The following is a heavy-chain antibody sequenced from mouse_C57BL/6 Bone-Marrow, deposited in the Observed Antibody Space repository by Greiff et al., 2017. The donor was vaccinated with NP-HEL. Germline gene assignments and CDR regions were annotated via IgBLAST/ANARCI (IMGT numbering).Heavy chain of an antibody. CDR2: IDPENGAT. J-gene: IGHJ2*01. CDR3: ATRENDGYPVGY. V-gene: IGHV14-4*01. CDR1: GYTFTDYE. Sequence: EVQLQQSGAELVRPGASVTLSCTASGYTFTDYEMHWVKQTPVHGLEWLGWIDPENGATEYASKFPGKATITADTSSNTAYQQLSRLTSEDTAVYYSATRENDGYPVGYWGQGTTLTVSS. D-gene: IGHD2-3*01.